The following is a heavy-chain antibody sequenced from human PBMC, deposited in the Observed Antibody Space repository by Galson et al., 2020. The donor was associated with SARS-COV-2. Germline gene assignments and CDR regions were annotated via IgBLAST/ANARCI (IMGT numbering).Heavy chain of an antibody. CDR1: GGTFSSYA. D-gene: IGHD5-18*01. J-gene: IGHJ6*02. CDR2: IIPIFGTA. Sequence: KISCKASGGTFSSYAISWVRQAPGQGLEWMGGIIPIFGTANYAQKFQGRVTITADESTSTAYMELSSLRSEDTAVYYCARIHSYGFSYYYYGMDVWGQGTTVTVSS. CDR3: ARIHSYGFSYYYYGMDV. V-gene: IGHV1-69*01.